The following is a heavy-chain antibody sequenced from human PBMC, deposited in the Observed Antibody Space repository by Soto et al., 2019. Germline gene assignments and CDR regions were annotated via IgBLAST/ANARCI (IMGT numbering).Heavy chain of an antibody. CDR1: GFSLTSGVVG. CDR2: IYWTDEQ. J-gene: IGHJ6*02. Sequence: QITLKESRPTLVKPTQTLTLTCTFSGFSLTSGVVGVGWIRQPPGEALEWLALIYWTDEQYYNPSLRNRLTITRDTSKNQVVLTMTNMDPVDTATYYCAHRLPGPSGYDVWGQGTTVTVSS. V-gene: IGHV2-5*01. CDR3: AHRLPGPSGYDV. D-gene: IGHD6-13*01.